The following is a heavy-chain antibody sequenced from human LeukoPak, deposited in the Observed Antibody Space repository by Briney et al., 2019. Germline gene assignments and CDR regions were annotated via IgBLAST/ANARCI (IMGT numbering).Heavy chain of an antibody. J-gene: IGHJ6*03. CDR3: ARHWMDQTSYYYYYMDV. Sequence: GESLKISCQGSGYTFTTYWIAWVRQMPGKGLEWMGIIYPGHSDTRYSPSFQGQVTISADKSISTAYLQWSSLKASDTAMYYCARHWMDQTSYYYYYMDVWGKGTTVTVSS. D-gene: IGHD2-2*03. V-gene: IGHV5-51*01. CDR2: IYPGHSDT. CDR1: GYTFTTYW.